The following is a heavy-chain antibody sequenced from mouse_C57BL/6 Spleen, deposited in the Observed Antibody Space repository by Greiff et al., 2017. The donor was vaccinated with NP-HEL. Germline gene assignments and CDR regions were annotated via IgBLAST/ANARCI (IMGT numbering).Heavy chain of an antibody. CDR2: IGPGSGST. V-gene: IGHV1-77*01. Sequence: VKLQQSGAELVKPGASVKISCKASGYTFTDYYINWVKQRPGQGLEWIGKIGPGSGSTYYNEKFKGKATLTADKSSSTAYMQLSSLTSEDSAVYFCARFGYYGSSYFDYWGQGTTLTVSS. CDR3: ARFGYYGSSYFDY. D-gene: IGHD1-1*01. J-gene: IGHJ2*01. CDR1: GYTFTDYY.